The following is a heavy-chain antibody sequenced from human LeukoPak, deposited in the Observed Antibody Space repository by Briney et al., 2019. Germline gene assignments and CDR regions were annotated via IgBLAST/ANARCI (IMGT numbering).Heavy chain of an antibody. V-gene: IGHV3-48*04. Sequence: GGSLRLSCAASGFTLSSYIMNWVRQAPGKGLEWVSYISISTIYYADSVKGRFTISRDNAKNSLYLQMNSLRAEDTAVYYCARGRDSYQTFDFWGQGTLVTVSS. CDR2: ISISTI. D-gene: IGHD2-21*02. J-gene: IGHJ4*02. CDR1: GFTLSSYI. CDR3: ARGRDSYQTFDF.